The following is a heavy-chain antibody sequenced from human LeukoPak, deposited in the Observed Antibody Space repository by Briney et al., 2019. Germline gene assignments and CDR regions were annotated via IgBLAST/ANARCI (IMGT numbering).Heavy chain of an antibody. CDR2: ISYDGSNK. J-gene: IGHJ4*02. Sequence: GGSLRLSCAASGFTFSSYAMPWVRQAPGKGLEWVAVISYDGSNKYYADSVKGRFTISRDNSKNTLYLQMNSLRAEDTAVYYCAKDPTYSSGWLYYFDYWGQGTLVTVSS. D-gene: IGHD6-19*01. CDR3: AKDPTYSSGWLYYFDY. V-gene: IGHV3-30-3*01. CDR1: GFTFSSYA.